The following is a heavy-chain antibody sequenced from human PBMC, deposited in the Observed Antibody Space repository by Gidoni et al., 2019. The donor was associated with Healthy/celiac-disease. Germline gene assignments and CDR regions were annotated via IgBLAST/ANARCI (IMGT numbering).Heavy chain of an antibody. J-gene: IGHJ4*02. CDR1: GFNFSSYS. D-gene: IGHD4-17*01. CDR2: ISSSSSYI. Sequence: EVQLVESGGGLVKPGGSLRRSCAASGFNFSSYSMNWVRQAPGKGLEWVSSISSSSSYIYYADSVKGRFTISRDNAKNSLYLQMNSLRAEDTAVYYCARGGGYGDSYWGQGTLVTVSS. V-gene: IGHV3-21*01. CDR3: ARGGGYGDSY.